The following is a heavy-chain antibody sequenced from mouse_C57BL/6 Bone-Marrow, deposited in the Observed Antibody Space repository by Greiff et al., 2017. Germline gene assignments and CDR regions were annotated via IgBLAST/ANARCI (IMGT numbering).Heavy chain of an antibody. CDR1: GYTFTEYT. J-gene: IGHJ4*01. CDR2: FYPGSGSI. V-gene: IGHV1-62-2*01. CDR3: AREGCYYAMDY. Sequence: QVQLQQSGAELVKPGASVKLSCKASGYTFTEYTIHWVKQRSGQGLEWIGWFYPGSGSIKYNEKFKDKATLTADKSSSTAYMQLSSLTSEDSAVYYGAREGCYYAMDYWGQGTSVTVSS.